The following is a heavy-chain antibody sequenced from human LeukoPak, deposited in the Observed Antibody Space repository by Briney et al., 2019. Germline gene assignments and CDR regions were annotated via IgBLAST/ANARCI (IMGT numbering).Heavy chain of an antibody. Sequence: GGSVTLSCSASRFAFSSTWMTWVGPAPGKGVEWVANINQDGSQKYYVDSVKGRFTISRDNAKNSLYLQMNSLRAEDTAVYYCARDVAFGACDIWGQGTMVTVSS. CDR1: RFAFSSTW. CDR2: INQDGSQK. V-gene: IGHV3-7*04. D-gene: IGHD3-3*01. J-gene: IGHJ3*02. CDR3: ARDVAFGACDI.